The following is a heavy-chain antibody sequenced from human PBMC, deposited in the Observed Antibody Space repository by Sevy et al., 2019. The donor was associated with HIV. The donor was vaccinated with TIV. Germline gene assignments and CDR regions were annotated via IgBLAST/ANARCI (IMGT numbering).Heavy chain of an antibody. J-gene: IGHJ5*02. Sequence: GGSLRLSCAASGFTFSSYSMNWVRQAPGKGLEWVSYISSSSSTIYYAHSVKGRFTSSRDNAKNSLYLQMNSLRDEETAVYYCSRVGRQQQAQNIYNWFDPWGQGTLVTVSS. CDR1: GFTFSSYS. CDR3: SRVGRQQQAQNIYNWFDP. D-gene: IGHD6-13*01. V-gene: IGHV3-48*02. CDR2: ISSSSSTI.